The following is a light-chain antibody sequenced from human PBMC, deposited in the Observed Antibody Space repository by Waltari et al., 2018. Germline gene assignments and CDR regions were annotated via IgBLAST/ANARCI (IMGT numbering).Light chain of an antibody. Sequence: EIVLTQSPGTLSLSPGERATLSCRASQSVNSNYLAWYQQNPGQAPRLLIYAASNRAADIPARFSGSGSGTDFTLTISRLEPEDFAVYYCQQYGSSPRTFGQGTKLDIK. J-gene: IGKJ2*01. CDR1: QSVNSNY. CDR3: QQYGSSPRT. CDR2: AAS. V-gene: IGKV3-20*01.